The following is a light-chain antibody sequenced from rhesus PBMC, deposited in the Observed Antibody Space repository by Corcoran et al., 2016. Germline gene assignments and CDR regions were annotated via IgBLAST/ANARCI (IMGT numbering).Light chain of an antibody. J-gene: IGKJ2*01. V-gene: IGKV1-25*02. Sequence: DIQMTQSPSSLSSSVGDRVTITCRAIQGISNYLAWYQQKPGETPNLLIDADSGLQSGIPCRVSGRGSGTDFTLTISSLQSEDCATYYCQHYYSTPYSFGQGTKVEIK. CDR3: QHYYSTPYS. CDR1: QGISNY. CDR2: ADS.